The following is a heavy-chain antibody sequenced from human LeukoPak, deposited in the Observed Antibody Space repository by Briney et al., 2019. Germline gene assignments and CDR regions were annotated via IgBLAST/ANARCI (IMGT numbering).Heavy chain of an antibody. CDR1: GFTVSSNY. CDR3: AREGYYDSSGYSIDY. Sequence: QPGGSLRLSCAASGFTVSSNYMSWVRQAPGKGLEWVSVIYSGGSTYYADSVKGRFTISRDNSKNTLYLQMNSLRAEDTAVYYCAREGYYDSSGYSIDYWGQGTLVTVSS. J-gene: IGHJ4*02. D-gene: IGHD3-22*01. V-gene: IGHV3-53*01. CDR2: IYSGGST.